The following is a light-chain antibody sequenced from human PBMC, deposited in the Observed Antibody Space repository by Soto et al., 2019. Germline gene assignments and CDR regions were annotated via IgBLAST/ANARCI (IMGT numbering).Light chain of an antibody. CDR2: GAS. Sequence: EIVLTQSPATLSLSPGERATLSCRASQSIRSPFLAWYQQKPGQAPRLFIHGASSRATGIPDRFSGSGSGTDFTLTISRLEPEYFAVYYCGSDVWTFGQGTKVE. CDR3: GSDVWT. CDR1: QSIRSPF. V-gene: IGKV3-20*01. J-gene: IGKJ1*01.